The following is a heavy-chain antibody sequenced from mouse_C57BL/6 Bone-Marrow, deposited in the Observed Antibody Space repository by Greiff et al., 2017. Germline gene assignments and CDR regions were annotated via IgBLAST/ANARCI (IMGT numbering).Heavy chain of an antibody. CDR1: GYTFTSYW. V-gene: IGHV1-52*01. Sequence: VQLQQPGAELVRPGSSVKLSCKASGYTFTSYWMHWVKQRPIQGLEWIGNIDPSDSETHYNQKFKDKATLTVDKSSSTAYMQLSSLTSEDSAVYYCARGLRPDYYAMGYWGQGTSVTVSS. CDR3: ARGLRPDYYAMGY. CDR2: IDPSDSET. J-gene: IGHJ4*01. D-gene: IGHD3-2*02.